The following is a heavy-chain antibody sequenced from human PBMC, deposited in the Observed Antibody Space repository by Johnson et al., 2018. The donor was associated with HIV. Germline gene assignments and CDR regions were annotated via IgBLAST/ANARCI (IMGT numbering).Heavy chain of an antibody. Sequence: QEQLVESGGGVVQPGRSLRLSCAASGFTFSSYAMHWVRQAPGKGLEWVAVISYDGRNKYYADSVKGRFTMSRDNSKNTLYLQMNSLRGEDTAVYYCARARRVVIGPDGFDIWGQGTMVTVSS. J-gene: IGHJ3*02. CDR3: ARARRVVIGPDGFDI. V-gene: IGHV3-30*14. D-gene: IGHD3-22*01. CDR1: GFTFSSYA. CDR2: ISYDGRNK.